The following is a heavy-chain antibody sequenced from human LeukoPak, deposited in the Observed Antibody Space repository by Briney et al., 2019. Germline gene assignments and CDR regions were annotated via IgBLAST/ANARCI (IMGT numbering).Heavy chain of an antibody. CDR2: ITWNRGNI. CDR1: GFTFNNYV. Sequence: GGSLRLSGAASGFTFNNYVMHWVRQAPGKGLEWVSSITWNRGNIGYADSVKGRFTISRDNAKNSLYLQMNSLRAEDTALYYCAKGLAVAQYYFDYWGQGTLVTVSS. CDR3: AKGLAVAQYYFDY. V-gene: IGHV3-9*01. D-gene: IGHD6-19*01. J-gene: IGHJ4*02.